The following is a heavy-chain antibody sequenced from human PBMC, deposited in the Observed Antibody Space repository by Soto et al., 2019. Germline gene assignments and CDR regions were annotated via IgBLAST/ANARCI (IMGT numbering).Heavy chain of an antibody. CDR2: ISAYNGNT. CDR3: ARDVGYYYDSSGYSYFDY. J-gene: IGHJ4*02. CDR1: GYTFTSYG. V-gene: IGHV1-18*04. D-gene: IGHD3-22*01. Sequence: ASVKVSCKASGYTFTSYGISWVRQVPGQGLEWMGWISAYNGNTNYAQKLQGRVTMTTDTSTSTAYMELRSLRSDDTAVYYCARDVGYYYDSSGYSYFDYWGQGTLVTVSS.